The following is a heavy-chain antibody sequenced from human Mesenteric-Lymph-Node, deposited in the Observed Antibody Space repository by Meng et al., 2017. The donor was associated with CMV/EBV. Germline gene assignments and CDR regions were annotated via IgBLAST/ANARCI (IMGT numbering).Heavy chain of an antibody. D-gene: IGHD1-26*01. CDR3: ARDLSGSYSSDY. CDR1: GFTFSSYS. CDR2: ISSSSSYI. Sequence: GESLKISCAASGFTFSSYSMNWVRQAPGKGLEWVSSISSSSSYIYYTDSVKGQFTISRDNAKNSLYLQMSSLRAEDTAVYYCARDLSGSYSSDYWGQGTLVTVSS. J-gene: IGHJ4*02. V-gene: IGHV3-21*01.